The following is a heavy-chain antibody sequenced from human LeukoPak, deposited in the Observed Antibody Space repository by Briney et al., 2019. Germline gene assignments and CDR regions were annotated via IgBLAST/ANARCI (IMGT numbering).Heavy chain of an antibody. CDR1: GFTFSSHG. V-gene: IGHV3-23*01. CDR3: AELGITMIGGV. J-gene: IGHJ6*04. CDR2: IGGTGGFIT. Sequence: PGGSLRLSCAASGFTFSSHGMNWVRQAPGKGLEWVSGIGGTGGFITYYAESVKGRFTISRDNAKNSLYLQMNSLRAEDTAVYYCAELGITMIGGVWGKGTTVTISS. D-gene: IGHD3-10*02.